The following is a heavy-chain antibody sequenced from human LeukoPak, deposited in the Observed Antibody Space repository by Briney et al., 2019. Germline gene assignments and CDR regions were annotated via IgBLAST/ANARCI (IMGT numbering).Heavy chain of an antibody. D-gene: IGHD6-19*01. V-gene: IGHV3-23*01. CDR3: ARGWYNFDY. Sequence: PGGSPGIFLAGPGIILCHLAKRWVRPASGEGLEWVSGINNSGDRRFYADSVKGRFTISRDNSKNTLYLQMNSLRAEDTAVYYCARGWYNFDYWGQGTRVTVSS. CDR1: IILCHLA. CDR2: INNSGDRR. J-gene: IGHJ4*02.